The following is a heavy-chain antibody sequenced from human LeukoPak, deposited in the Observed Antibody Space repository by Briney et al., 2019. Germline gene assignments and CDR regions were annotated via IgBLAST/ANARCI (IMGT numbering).Heavy chain of an antibody. V-gene: IGHV3-30*18. Sequence: GGSLRLSCAASGFTFSNYGMHWVRQAPGKGLEWVAVISYDGSNKYYADSVKGRFTISRDNSKNTLYLQMNSLRAEDTAVYYCAKAHSYGLAFFDYWGQGTLVTVSS. CDR1: GFTFSNYG. CDR2: ISYDGSNK. D-gene: IGHD5-18*01. J-gene: IGHJ4*02. CDR3: AKAHSYGLAFFDY.